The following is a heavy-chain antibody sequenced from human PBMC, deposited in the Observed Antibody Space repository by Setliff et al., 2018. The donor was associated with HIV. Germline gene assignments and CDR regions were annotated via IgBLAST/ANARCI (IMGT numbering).Heavy chain of an antibody. CDR3: ARGYTRGYFSHFDY. D-gene: IGHD3-22*01. CDR1: GGSISSAGYY. V-gene: IGHV4-31*03. CDR2: IYNTGSA. Sequence: SETLSLTCTVSGGSISSAGYYWSWIRQHPGKGLEWIGYIYNTGSAYFNPSLKGRLTISVDTSRNQFSLKLSSVTAADTAVYYCARGYTRGYFSHFDYWGQGTLVTVSS. J-gene: IGHJ4*02.